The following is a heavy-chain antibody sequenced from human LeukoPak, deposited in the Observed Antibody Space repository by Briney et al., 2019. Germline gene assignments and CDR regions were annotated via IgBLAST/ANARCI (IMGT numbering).Heavy chain of an antibody. J-gene: IGHJ5*02. CDR3: ARGPAAMGNPTDWFDP. V-gene: IGHV1-69*06. D-gene: IGHD2-2*01. CDR2: IIPIFGTA. CDR1: GGTFSSYA. Sequence: ASVKVSCKASGGTFSSYAIRWVRQAPGQGLEWMGGIIPIFGTANYAQKFQGRVTITADKSTSTAYMELSSLRSEDTAVYYCARGPAAMGNPTDWFDPWGQGTLVTVSS.